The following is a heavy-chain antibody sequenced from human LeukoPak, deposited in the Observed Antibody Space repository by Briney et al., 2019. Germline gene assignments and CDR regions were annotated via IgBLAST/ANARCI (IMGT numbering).Heavy chain of an antibody. D-gene: IGHD3-10*01. V-gene: IGHV4-39*01. CDR2: IYYSGST. CDR1: GGSISSSSYY. CDR3: ATPYIDYYGSGSYYNGAFDP. Sequence: SETLSLTCTVSGGSISSSSYYWGWIHQPPGKGLEWIGSIYYSGSTYYNPSLKSRVTISVDTSKNQFSLKLSSVTAADTAVYYCATPYIDYYGSGSYYNGAFDPWGQGTLVTVSS. J-gene: IGHJ5*02.